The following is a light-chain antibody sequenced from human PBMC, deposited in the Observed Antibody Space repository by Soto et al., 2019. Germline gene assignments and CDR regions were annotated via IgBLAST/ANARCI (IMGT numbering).Light chain of an antibody. J-gene: IGKJ1*01. Sequence: IQMTQSPSSLSAFVGDRVTITCRASQGINNYLAWYQLKPGQVPKLLIYAASTLQSGVPSRFSGGGSGTEVTLSISSLQPEDVATYYCQKYDSAPWTFGQGTEVEIK. CDR1: QGINNY. V-gene: IGKV1-27*01. CDR3: QKYDSAPWT. CDR2: AAS.